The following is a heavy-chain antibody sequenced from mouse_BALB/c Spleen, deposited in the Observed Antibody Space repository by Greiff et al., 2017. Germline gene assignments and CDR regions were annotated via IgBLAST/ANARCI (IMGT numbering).Heavy chain of an antibody. CDR3: ARRMITTDWFAY. Sequence: SGPELVKPGASVKISCKASGYTFTDYNMHWVKQSHGKSLEWIGYIYPYNGGTGYNQKFKSKATLTVDNSSSTAYMELRSLTSEDSAVYYCARRMITTDWFAYWGQGTLVTVSA. J-gene: IGHJ3*01. V-gene: IGHV1S29*02. CDR2: IYPYNGGT. D-gene: IGHD2-4*01. CDR1: GYTFTDYN.